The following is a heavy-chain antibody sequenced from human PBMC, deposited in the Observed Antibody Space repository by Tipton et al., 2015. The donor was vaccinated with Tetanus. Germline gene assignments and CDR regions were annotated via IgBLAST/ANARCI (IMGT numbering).Heavy chain of an antibody. D-gene: IGHD4-17*01. CDR2: ISYDGSNK. V-gene: IGHV3-30-3*01. CDR1: GFTFSSYA. J-gene: IGHJ1*01. CDR3: ARETSLTTSY. Sequence: SLRLSCAASGFTFSSYAMHWVRQAPGKGLEWVAVISYDGSNKYYADSVKGRFTISRDNSRNTLFLQMNSLRAEDTGIYYCARETSLTTSYWGQGTLVTVSS.